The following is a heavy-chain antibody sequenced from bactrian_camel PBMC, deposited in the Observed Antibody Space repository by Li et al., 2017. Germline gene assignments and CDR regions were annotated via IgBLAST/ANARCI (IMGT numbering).Heavy chain of an antibody. CDR3: AADVRYGCHSGSWLSAQRHNPDFGY. D-gene: IGHD3*01. CDR2: IDSTGSA. J-gene: IGHJ6*01. Sequence: QVQLVESGGDSVQAGGALRLSCVASGITVSTFCMGWLRQAPGKEREGVAAIDSTGSANYADSVKGRFTISLDNAKSTLYLQMNSLKPEDTAMYYCAADVRYGCHSGSWLSAQRHNPDFGYWGQGTQVTVS. V-gene: IGHV3S53*01. CDR1: GITVSTFC.